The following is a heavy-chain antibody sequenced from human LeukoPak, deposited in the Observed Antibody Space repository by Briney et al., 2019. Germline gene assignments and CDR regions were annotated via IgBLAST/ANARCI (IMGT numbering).Heavy chain of an antibody. Sequence: PGGSLRLSCAASGFTFSSYGMHWVRQAPGKGLEWVAVISYDGSNKYYADSVKGRFTISRDNSKNTLYLQMNSLRAEDTAVYYCAKGRDSSGYDAFDIWGQGTVVTVSS. J-gene: IGHJ3*02. CDR1: GFTFSSYG. CDR3: AKGRDSSGYDAFDI. D-gene: IGHD3-22*01. CDR2: ISYDGSNK. V-gene: IGHV3-30*18.